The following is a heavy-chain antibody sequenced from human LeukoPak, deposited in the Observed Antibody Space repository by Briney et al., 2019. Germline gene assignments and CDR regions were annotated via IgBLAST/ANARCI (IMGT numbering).Heavy chain of an antibody. CDR2: ISGSGGDI. D-gene: IGHD2-2*01. CDR1: GSTFSSYA. CDR3: AKGPPYCSSTSCSFFHY. V-gene: IGHV3-23*01. J-gene: IGHJ4*02. Sequence: GGSLRLSCAASGSTFSSYAMSWVRQAPGKGLEWVSIISGSGGDIYYADSVRGRFTISRDNHKNTLYLQMNSLRAEDTAVYYCAKGPPYCSSTSCSFFHYWGQGTLVTVSS.